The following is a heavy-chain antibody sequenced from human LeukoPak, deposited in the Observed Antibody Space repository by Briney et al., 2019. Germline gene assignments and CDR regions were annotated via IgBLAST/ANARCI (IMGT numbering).Heavy chain of an antibody. D-gene: IGHD3-22*01. CDR3: AKDLQSITMIVVVMGDY. Sequence: GGTLRLSCAASGFTFSSYAMSWVRQAPGKGLEWVSAISGSGGSTYYADSVKGRFTISRDNSKNTLYLQMNSLRAEDTAVYYCAKDLQSITMIVVVMGDYWGQGTLVTVSS. V-gene: IGHV3-23*01. CDR2: ISGSGGST. CDR1: GFTFSSYA. J-gene: IGHJ4*02.